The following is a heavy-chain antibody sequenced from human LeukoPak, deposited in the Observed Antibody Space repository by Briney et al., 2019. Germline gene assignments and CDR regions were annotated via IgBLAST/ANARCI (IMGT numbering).Heavy chain of an antibody. CDR2: IRHSDSNT. V-gene: IGHV3-23*05. CDR1: GFTFSSSD. D-gene: IGHD1-1*01. Sequence: GGSLRLSCAASGFTFSSSDMSWVRQAPGSGLEWVSSIRHSDSNTYYADSVMGRFTISRDKSKNTLYLQMISLSAEDTAVYYCAKRGNPTVGHHYLDVWGKGTTVSVSS. CDR3: AKRGNPTVGHHYLDV. J-gene: IGHJ6*03.